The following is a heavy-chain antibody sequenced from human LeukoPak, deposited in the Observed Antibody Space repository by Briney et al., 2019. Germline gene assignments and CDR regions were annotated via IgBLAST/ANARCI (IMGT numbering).Heavy chain of an antibody. J-gene: IGHJ4*02. Sequence: PGGSLRLSCAASGFTVSSNYMSWVRQAPGKGLEWVSVIYSGGSTYYADSVKGRFTLSRDNSKNTLSLQMNSLRAEDTAVYYCARSLYTAMAKSYFDYWGQGTLVTVSS. D-gene: IGHD5-18*01. V-gene: IGHV3-53*01. CDR2: IYSGGST. CDR1: GFTVSSNY. CDR3: ARSLYTAMAKSYFDY.